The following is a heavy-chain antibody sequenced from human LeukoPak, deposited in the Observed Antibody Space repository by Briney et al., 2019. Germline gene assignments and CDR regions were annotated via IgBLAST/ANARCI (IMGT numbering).Heavy chain of an antibody. CDR1: GFTFSSYA. D-gene: IGHD3/OR15-3a*01. CDR2: VVASYEGT. Sequence: GGSLRLSCAASGFTFSSYAMMWVRQAPGKGLEWVSTVVASYEGTSYANSVKGRFTISRDNSKSTLYMQMISLRAEDTAVYYCAKGKAGGLVDLFDPWGQGTLVTVSS. J-gene: IGHJ5*02. V-gene: IGHV3-23*01. CDR3: AKGKAGGLVDLFDP.